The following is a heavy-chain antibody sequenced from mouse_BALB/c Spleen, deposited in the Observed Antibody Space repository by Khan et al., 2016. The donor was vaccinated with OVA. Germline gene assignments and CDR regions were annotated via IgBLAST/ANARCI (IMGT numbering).Heavy chain of an antibody. CDR3: ARGNYYGYYFDD. D-gene: IGHD1-1*01. V-gene: IGHV3-2*02. Sequence: VQLKQSGPGLVKPSQSLSLTCTVTGYSITSGYAWNCIRQFPGNKLEWMGYISYSGGTSYNPSLKSRISITRDTSKNQFFLQLNSVTTEDTATYYCARGNYYGYYFDDWGQGTPLTVSS. CDR1: GYSITSGYA. J-gene: IGHJ2*01. CDR2: ISYSGGT.